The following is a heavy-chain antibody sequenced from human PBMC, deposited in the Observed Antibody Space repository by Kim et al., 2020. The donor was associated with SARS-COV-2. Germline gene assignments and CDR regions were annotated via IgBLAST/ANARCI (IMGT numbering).Heavy chain of an antibody. Sequence: YAQTFQGRVTMTRNTSISTAYMELSSLRSEDTAVYYCARGPSRVVATPDYWGQGTLVTVSS. V-gene: IGHV1-8*01. CDR3: ARGPSRVVATPDY. J-gene: IGHJ4*02. D-gene: IGHD2-21*01.